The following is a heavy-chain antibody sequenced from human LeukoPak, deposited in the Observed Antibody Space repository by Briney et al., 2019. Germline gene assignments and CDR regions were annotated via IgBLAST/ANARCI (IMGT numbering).Heavy chain of an antibody. CDR2: ISAYNGNT. Sequence: GASVKVSCKASGYTFTNYGISWVRQAPGQGLEWMGWISAYNGNTNYAQKLQDRVTMTTDTSTSTAYMEVRSLRSDDTAVYYCARGAYCGGDCYQRSLDYWGQGALVIVSS. J-gene: IGHJ4*02. D-gene: IGHD2-21*02. CDR3: ARGAYCGGDCYQRSLDY. CDR1: GYTFTNYG. V-gene: IGHV1-18*01.